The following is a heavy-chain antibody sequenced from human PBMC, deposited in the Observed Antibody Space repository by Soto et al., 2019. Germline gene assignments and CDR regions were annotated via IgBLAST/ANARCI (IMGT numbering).Heavy chain of an antibody. D-gene: IGHD1-26*01. Sequence: GGSLRLSCAASGFTFADYAMYWVRQAPGKGLEWVSGISWNGGSIGYEDSVKGRFTISRDNAKNSLYLQMDSLRPEDTALYYCAKEHTWGGGTYSPFDCWGQGTLVTVSS. J-gene: IGHJ4*02. CDR1: GFTFADYA. CDR3: AKEHTWGGGTYSPFDC. V-gene: IGHV3-9*01. CDR2: ISWNGGSI.